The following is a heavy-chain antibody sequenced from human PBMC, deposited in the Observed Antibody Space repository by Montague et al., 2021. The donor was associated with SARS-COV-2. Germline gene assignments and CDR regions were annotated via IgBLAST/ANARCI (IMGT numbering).Heavy chain of an antibody. CDR3: ARGDLSVSMIVVVFTSASYYFDS. CDR1: GGSFGDDH. Sequence: SETLSLTCAVYGGSFGDDHWSWIRQPPGKGLEWIGNISQRGRTNYNPSLQSRVTISVDTSKNQFSLKLTSVTAADTALYFCARGDLSVSMIVVVFTSASYYFDSWGQGALVTVSS. CDR2: ISQRGRT. V-gene: IGHV4-34*01. J-gene: IGHJ4*02. D-gene: IGHD2-2*01.